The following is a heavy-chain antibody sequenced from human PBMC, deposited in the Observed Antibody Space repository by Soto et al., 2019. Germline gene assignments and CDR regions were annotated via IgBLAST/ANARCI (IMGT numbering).Heavy chain of an antibody. D-gene: IGHD3-10*01. V-gene: IGHV4-34*01. J-gene: IGHJ4*01. Sequence: PSETLSLTCAVYGGSFSGYYWSWIRQPPGKGLEWIGEINHSGSTNYNPSLKSRVTISVDTSKNQFSLKLSSVTAEDTAMYYCASDPYYYASEHWGQGNLVTVSS. CDR2: INHSGST. CDR3: ASDPYYYASEH. CDR1: GGSFSGYY.